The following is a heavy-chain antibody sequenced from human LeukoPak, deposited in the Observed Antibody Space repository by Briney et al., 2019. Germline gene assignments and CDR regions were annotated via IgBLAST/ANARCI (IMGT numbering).Heavy chain of an antibody. J-gene: IGHJ5*02. CDR1: GGSISSYY. Sequence: PSETLSLTCTVSGGSISSYYWSWIRQPPGKGLEWIGYIYYSGSTNYNPSLKSRVTISVDTSKNQFSLKLSSVTAADTAVYYCARDTGKWELLSPGWFGPWGQGTLVTVSS. D-gene: IGHD1-26*01. V-gene: IGHV4-59*01. CDR2: IYYSGST. CDR3: ARDTGKWELLSPGWFGP.